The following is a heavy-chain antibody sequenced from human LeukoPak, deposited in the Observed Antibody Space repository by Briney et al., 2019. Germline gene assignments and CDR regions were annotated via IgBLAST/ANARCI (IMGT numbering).Heavy chain of an antibody. J-gene: IGHJ4*02. D-gene: IGHD2-2*03. CDR2: ISGSGGST. Sequence: PGGSLRLSCAASGFTFSSYAMSWVRQAPGKGLEWVSAISGSGGSTYYADSVKGRFTISRDNSKNTLYLQMNSLRAEDTAVYYCAPSRGLDMIFNDWGQGTLVTVSS. CDR1: GFTFSSYA. CDR3: APSRGLDMIFND. V-gene: IGHV3-23*01.